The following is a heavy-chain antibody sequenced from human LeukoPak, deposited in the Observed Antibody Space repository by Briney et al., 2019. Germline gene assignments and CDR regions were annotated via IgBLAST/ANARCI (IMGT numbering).Heavy chain of an antibody. CDR2: INPSGGST. CDR1: GYTFTSYY. CDR3: ARDYYGSGSYYAPTDY. Sequence: ASVKVSCKASGYTFTSYYMHWVRQAPGQGLEWMGIINPSGGSTSYAQKFQGRVTMTRDTSTSTVYMELSSLRSEDTAVYYCARDYYGSGSYYAPTDYWGQGTLVTVSS. V-gene: IGHV1-46*01. D-gene: IGHD3-10*01. J-gene: IGHJ4*02.